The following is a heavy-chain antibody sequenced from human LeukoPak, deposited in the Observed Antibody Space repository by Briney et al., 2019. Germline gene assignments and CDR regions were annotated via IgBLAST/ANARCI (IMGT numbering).Heavy chain of an antibody. D-gene: IGHD5-18*01. V-gene: IGHV1-18*04. CDR1: GYTFTSYG. Sequence: ASVKASRKASGYTFTSYGISWVRQAPGQGLEWMGWISAYNSNTKYTQKLQGRVTMTTDTSTSTAYMELRSLRSDDTAVYYCARAYTGFDYWGQGTLVTVSS. CDR3: ARAYTGFDY. CDR2: ISAYNSNT. J-gene: IGHJ4*02.